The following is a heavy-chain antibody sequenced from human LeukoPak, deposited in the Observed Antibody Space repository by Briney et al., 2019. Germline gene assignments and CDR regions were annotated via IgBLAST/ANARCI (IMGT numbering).Heavy chain of an antibody. CDR1: GASISSNNW. Sequence: SETLSLTCTVSGASISSNNWWGWVRQSPEKGLEWIGDVYHTGGIIFTPSLESRLTLSVDKSKNQFSLKLSSMTAADTAVYYCARVFRLWGMEGDPWTFDVWGPGTMVIVSS. D-gene: IGHD2-21*01. J-gene: IGHJ3*01. V-gene: IGHV4-4*02. CDR2: VYHTGGI. CDR3: ARVFRLWGMEGDPWTFDV.